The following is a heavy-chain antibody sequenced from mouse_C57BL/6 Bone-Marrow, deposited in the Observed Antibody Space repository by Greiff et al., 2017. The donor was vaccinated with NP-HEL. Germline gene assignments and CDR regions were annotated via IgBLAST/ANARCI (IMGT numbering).Heavy chain of an antibody. CDR1: GFTFSSYA. D-gene: IGHD1-1*01. V-gene: IGHV5-4*01. CDR3: ARVPYGSSFDY. Sequence: EVQLVESGGGLVKPGGSLKLSCAASGFTFSSYAMSWVRQTPEKRLEWVATISDGGSYTYYPDNVKGRFTISRDNAKNNLYLQMSHLKSEDTAMYYGARVPYGSSFDYWGQGTTLTVAS. CDR2: ISDGGSYT. J-gene: IGHJ2*01.